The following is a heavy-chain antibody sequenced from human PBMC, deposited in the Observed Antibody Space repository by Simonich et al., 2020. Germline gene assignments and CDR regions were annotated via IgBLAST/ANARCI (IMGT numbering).Heavy chain of an antibody. CDR1: GFTFSSYS. CDR2: ISSSNSTI. J-gene: IGHJ3*02. D-gene: IGHD5-12*01. Sequence: EVQLVESGGGLVQPGGSLRLSCAASGFTFSSYSMNWVRQAPGKGLEWVSYISSSNSTIYYAASVKGRFTISRDNAKNSLYLQMNSLRAEDTAVYYCARDSSYYAFDIWGQGTMVTVSS. V-gene: IGHV3-48*01. CDR3: ARDSSYYAFDI.